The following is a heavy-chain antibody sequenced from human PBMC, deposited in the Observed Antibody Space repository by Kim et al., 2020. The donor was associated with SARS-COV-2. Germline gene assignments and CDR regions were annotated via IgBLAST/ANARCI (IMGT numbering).Heavy chain of an antibody. D-gene: IGHD3-22*01. CDR1: GGSISSGGYY. CDR3: ARSPITMIVVVDAFDI. J-gene: IGHJ3*02. CDR2: IYYSGST. Sequence: SVTLSLTCTVSGGSISSGGYYWSWIRQHPGKCLEWIGYIYYSGSTYYNTSLKSRVTISVDTSKNQFSLKLSSVTAADTAVYYCARSPITMIVVVDAFDIWGQGTMVTVSS. V-gene: IGHV4-31*03.